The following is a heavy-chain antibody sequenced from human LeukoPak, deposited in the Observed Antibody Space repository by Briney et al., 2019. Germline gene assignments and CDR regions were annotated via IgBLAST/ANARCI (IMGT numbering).Heavy chain of an antibody. Sequence: PSQTLSLTCTVSGGSISSGSYYWSWIRQPAGKGLEWIGYIYYSGSTNYNPSLKSRVTISVDTSKNQFSLKLSSVTTADTAVYYCARECGGDCPPDYWGQGTLVTVSS. D-gene: IGHD2-21*02. CDR1: GGSISSGSYY. CDR3: ARECGGDCPPDY. J-gene: IGHJ4*02. CDR2: IYYSGST. V-gene: IGHV4-61*10.